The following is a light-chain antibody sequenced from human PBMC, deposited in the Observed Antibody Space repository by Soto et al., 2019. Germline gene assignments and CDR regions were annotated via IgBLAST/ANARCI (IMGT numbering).Light chain of an antibody. CDR1: QSVSSN. V-gene: IGKV3-15*01. CDR3: QQYNNWQWT. CDR2: GAS. Sequence: EIVMTQSPSTLSVSPGERATLSCIASQSVSSNLAWYQQKPGQAPRLLIYGASTRATGIPARFSGSGSGTEFTLTISSLQSEDFAVYYCQQYNNWQWTFGQGTKVDIK. J-gene: IGKJ1*01.